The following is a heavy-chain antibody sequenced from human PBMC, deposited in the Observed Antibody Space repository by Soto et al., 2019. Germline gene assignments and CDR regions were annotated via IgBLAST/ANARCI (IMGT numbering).Heavy chain of an antibody. CDR1: GYTFTSYA. Sequence: GASVKVSCKASGYTFTSYAMHWVRQAPGQRLEWMGWINAGNGNTKYSQKFQGRVTITRDTSASTAYMELSSLRSEDTAVYYCARDPEGSYYHYGMDVWGQGTTVTVSS. CDR2: INAGNGNT. V-gene: IGHV1-3*01. CDR3: ARDPEGSYYHYGMDV. D-gene: IGHD3-10*01. J-gene: IGHJ6*02.